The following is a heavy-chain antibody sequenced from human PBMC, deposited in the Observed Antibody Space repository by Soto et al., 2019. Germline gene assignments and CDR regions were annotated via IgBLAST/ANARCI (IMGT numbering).Heavy chain of an antibody. V-gene: IGHV1-69*06. J-gene: IGHJ6*02. CDR2: IIPIFGTA. Sequence: ASVKVSCKGSGGTFSSYAISWVRQAPGQGLEWMGGIIPIFGTANYAQKFQGRVTITADKSTSTAYMELSSLRSEDTAVYYCAGGIAARDVSPYYGMDVWGQGTTVTVSS. CDR1: GGTFSSYA. D-gene: IGHD6-6*01. CDR3: AGGIAARDVSPYYGMDV.